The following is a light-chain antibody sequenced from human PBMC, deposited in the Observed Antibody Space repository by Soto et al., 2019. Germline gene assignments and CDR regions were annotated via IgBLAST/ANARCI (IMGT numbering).Light chain of an antibody. V-gene: IGLV1-44*01. J-gene: IGLJ1*01. Sequence: QSVLTQPPSASGTPGQRVTISCSGSSSNIGTNAVSWYQQLPGTAPKLLIYSEIQRPSGVPDRFSGSKSGTSASLAISGLQSEDEADYYCEAWDDSLNGYVFGTGTKLTVL. CDR3: EAWDDSLNGYV. CDR1: SSNIGTNA. CDR2: SEI.